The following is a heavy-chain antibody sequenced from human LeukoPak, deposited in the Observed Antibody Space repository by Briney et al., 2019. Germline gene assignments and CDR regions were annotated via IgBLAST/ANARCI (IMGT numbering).Heavy chain of an antibody. CDR1: GFTFSSYA. J-gene: IGHJ4*02. CDR3: AKDRVPVLLWFGEFLVFDY. V-gene: IGHV3-23*01. Sequence: GGSLRLSCSASGFTFSSYAMSWVRQAPGKGLEWVSAISGSGGSTYYADSVKGRFTISRDNSKNTLYLQMNSLRAEDTAVYYCAKDRVPVLLWFGEFLVFDYWGQGTLVTVSS. D-gene: IGHD3-10*01. CDR2: ISGSGGST.